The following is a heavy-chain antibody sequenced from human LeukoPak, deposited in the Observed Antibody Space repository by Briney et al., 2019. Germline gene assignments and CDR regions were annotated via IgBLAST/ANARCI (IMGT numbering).Heavy chain of an antibody. Sequence: VSVKVSCKASGYTFTSYYMHWVRQAPGQGLEWMGIINPSGGSTSYAQKFQGRVTMTRDTSTSTVYMELSSLRSEDTAVYYCARDPRSSSSWYSYFDYWGQGTLVTVSS. V-gene: IGHV1-46*01. CDR1: GYTFTSYY. CDR2: INPSGGST. CDR3: ARDPRSSSSWYSYFDY. D-gene: IGHD6-13*01. J-gene: IGHJ4*02.